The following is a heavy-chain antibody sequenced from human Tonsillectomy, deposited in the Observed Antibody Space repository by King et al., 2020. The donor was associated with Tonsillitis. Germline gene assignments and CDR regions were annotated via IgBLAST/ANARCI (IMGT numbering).Heavy chain of an antibody. CDR2: IIPIFGIA. V-gene: IGHV1-69*01. CDR3: ARDRRDCTNGVCSYAYYYYMDV. Sequence: QLVQSGAEVKKPGSSVKVSCKASGGTLTTYAISWVRQAPGQGLEWMGGIIPIFGIAKYAQKFQGRVAITADESTSTAYRELSSLRSEDTAVYFCARDRRDCTNGVCSYAYYYYMDVWGKGTTVTVSS. J-gene: IGHJ6*03. CDR1: GGTLTTYA. D-gene: IGHD2-8*01.